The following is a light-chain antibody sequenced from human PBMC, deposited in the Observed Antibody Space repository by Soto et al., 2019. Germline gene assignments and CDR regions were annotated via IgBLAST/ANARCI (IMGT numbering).Light chain of an antibody. CDR3: SSYTSTNTVV. J-gene: IGLJ2*01. Sequence: QSALAQPASVSGSPGQSITIPCTGTTSDIGAYNYVSWYQQHPDKAPKLMIYDVTYRPSGVSSRFSGSKSGNTASLTISGLQAEDEDDYFCSSYTSTNTVVFGGGTKLTVL. CDR1: TSDIGAYNY. CDR2: DVT. V-gene: IGLV2-14*03.